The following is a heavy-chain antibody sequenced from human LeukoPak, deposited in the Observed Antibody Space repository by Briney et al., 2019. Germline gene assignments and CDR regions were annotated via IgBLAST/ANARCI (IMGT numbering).Heavy chain of an antibody. J-gene: IGHJ5*02. CDR2: IIPILGIA. CDR3: ARDGCSSTSCYMP. V-gene: IGHV1-69*04. D-gene: IGHD2-2*01. CDR1: GGTFSSYT. Sequence: GASVKVPCKASGGTFSSYTISWVRQAPGQGLEWMGRIIPILGIANYAQKFQGRVTITADKSTSTAYMELSSLRSEDTAVYYCARDGCSSTSCYMPWGQGTLVTVSS.